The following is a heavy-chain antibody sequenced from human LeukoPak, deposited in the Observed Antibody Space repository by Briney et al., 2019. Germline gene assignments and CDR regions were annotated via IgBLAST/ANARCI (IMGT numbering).Heavy chain of an antibody. J-gene: IGHJ4*02. CDR1: GFTFSSYG. Sequence: GGSLRLSCAASGFTFSSYGMNWVRQAPGKGLEWVAVISYDGSNKYYADSVKGRFTISRDNSKNTLYLQMNSLRAEDAAVYYCATEGSFDYWGQGTLVTVSS. CDR3: ATEGSFDY. V-gene: IGHV3-30*03. CDR2: ISYDGSNK.